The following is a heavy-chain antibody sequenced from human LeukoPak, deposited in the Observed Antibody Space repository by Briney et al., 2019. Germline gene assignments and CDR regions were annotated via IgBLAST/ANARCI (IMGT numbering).Heavy chain of an antibody. D-gene: IGHD3-10*01. Sequence: GASLQISCKGSGSFFTSYWIGWVRQLPGKGLEWMGIIYPGDSDTKYSPSFQGQVTISADKSISTAYLQWSSLKASDTAMYYCARHRGSGSYYRPGMDVWGQGTTVTVSS. CDR1: GSFFTSYW. V-gene: IGHV5-51*01. CDR2: IYPGDSDT. J-gene: IGHJ6*02. CDR3: ARHRGSGSYYRPGMDV.